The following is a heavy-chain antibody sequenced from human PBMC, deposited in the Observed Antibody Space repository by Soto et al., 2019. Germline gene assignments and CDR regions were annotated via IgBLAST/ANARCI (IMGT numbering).Heavy chain of an antibody. D-gene: IGHD6-13*01. Sequence: PSQTLSLTCGIPGDSVSSNNAVWSWIRQSPSGGLEWLGGTYYRSKWYGDYAVSVKSRITINSDSSKNQFSLHLNSVTPEDTAVYFCARGYSSTRSDNNYFDFWGQGTRVTVSS. CDR3: ARGYSSTRSDNNYFDF. V-gene: IGHV6-1*01. CDR2: TYYRSKWYG. CDR1: GDSVSSNNAV. J-gene: IGHJ4*02.